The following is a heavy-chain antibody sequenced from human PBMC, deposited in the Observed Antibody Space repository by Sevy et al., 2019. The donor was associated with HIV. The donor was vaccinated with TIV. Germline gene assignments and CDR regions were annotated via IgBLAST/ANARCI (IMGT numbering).Heavy chain of an antibody. CDR2: IKQDGSEK. V-gene: IGHV3-7*01. CDR3: ARDTYYYGSGSYWVY. Sequence: GGSLRLSCAASGFTFSSYWMSWVRQAPGKGLEWVANIKQDGSEKYYVDSVKGRFTISRDNAKNSLYLQMKSLRAEDTAVYYCARDTYYYGSGSYWVYWGQGTLVTVSS. J-gene: IGHJ4*02. D-gene: IGHD3-10*01. CDR1: GFTFSSYW.